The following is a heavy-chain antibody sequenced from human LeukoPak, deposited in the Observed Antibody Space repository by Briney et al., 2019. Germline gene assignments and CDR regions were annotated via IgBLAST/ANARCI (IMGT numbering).Heavy chain of an antibody. Sequence: GGSLRLSCAASGFTVSSNYMSWVRQAPGKGLEWVSVIYSGGSTYYADSVKGRFTISRDNSKNTLYLQTNSLRAEDTAVYYCARLATYYYYGMDVWGQGTTVTVSS. CDR2: IYSGGST. D-gene: IGHD2-15*01. V-gene: IGHV3-53*01. CDR1: GFTVSSNY. J-gene: IGHJ6*02. CDR3: ARLATYYYYGMDV.